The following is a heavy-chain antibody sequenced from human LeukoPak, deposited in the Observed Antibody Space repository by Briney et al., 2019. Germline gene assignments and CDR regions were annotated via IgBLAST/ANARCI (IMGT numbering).Heavy chain of an antibody. Sequence: GGSLRLSCAASGFTFSDYYMSWIRQAPGKGLEWVSYISSSGSTICYADSVKGRFTISRDNAKNSLYLQMNSLRAEDTAVYYCAREMVAVPDAFDIWGQGTMVTVSS. CDR3: AREMVAVPDAFDI. J-gene: IGHJ3*02. D-gene: IGHD2-15*01. V-gene: IGHV3-11*01. CDR2: ISSSGSTI. CDR1: GFTFSDYY.